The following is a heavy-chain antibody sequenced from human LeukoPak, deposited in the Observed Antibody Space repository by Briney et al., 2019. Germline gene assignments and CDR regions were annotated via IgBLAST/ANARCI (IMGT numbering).Heavy chain of an antibody. CDR1: GSTYSSYA. Sequence: GGSLRLSCAATGSTYSSYAMNWVRQAPGKRLEWVSGISGSGGNTYYADSVKGRFTISRDNSKSMLYLEMNSLRTEDTAVYYCAKGGRGSGSYNYFDKWGQGTLVTVSS. J-gene: IGHJ4*02. D-gene: IGHD3-10*01. CDR3: AKGGRGSGSYNYFDK. CDR2: ISGSGGNT. V-gene: IGHV3-23*01.